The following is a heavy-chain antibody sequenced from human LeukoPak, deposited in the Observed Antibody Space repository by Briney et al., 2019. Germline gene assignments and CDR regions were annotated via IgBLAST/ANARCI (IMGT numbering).Heavy chain of an antibody. CDR1: GFTFSSYA. Sequence: GGSLRLSYAASGFTFSSYAMSWVRQAPGKGLEWVSALSGSGGSTYYADSVKGRFTVSRDNSKNTLYLQMNSLRAEDTAVYYCARAPTYDVYYSGGNCYSFDYWGQGTLVPVSS. CDR2: LSGSGGST. D-gene: IGHD2-15*01. CDR3: ARAPTYDVYYSGGNCYSFDY. V-gene: IGHV3-23*01. J-gene: IGHJ4*02.